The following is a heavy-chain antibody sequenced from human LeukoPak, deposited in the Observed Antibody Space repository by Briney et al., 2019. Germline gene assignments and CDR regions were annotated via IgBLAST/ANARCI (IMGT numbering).Heavy chain of an antibody. CDR1: GGSISSTSSY. CDR3: ARNISTVANGARYNWFDP. D-gene: IGHD4-11*01. CDR2: IYYSGST. J-gene: IGHJ5*02. Sequence: SEILSLTCIVPGGSISSTSSYWDWIRQSPGKGLEWIGTIYYSGSTDYNPSLKSRVTMSVETSKNQFSLKLSSVTAADTAVYYCARNISTVANGARYNWFDPWGPGTLVTVSS. V-gene: IGHV4-39*01.